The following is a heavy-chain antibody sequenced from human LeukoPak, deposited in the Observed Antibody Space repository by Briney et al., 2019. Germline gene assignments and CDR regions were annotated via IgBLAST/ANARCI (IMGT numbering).Heavy chain of an antibody. D-gene: IGHD3-22*01. Sequence: ASVKVSCKASGYTFTTYNINWVRQAPGQGLEWMGWISGYNGNTNYAQKLQGRVTMTTNTSTSTAYMELRSLKSDDTAVYYCASLKNYYDSSGYLVTDAFDIWGQGTMVTVSS. V-gene: IGHV1-18*01. CDR1: GYTFTTYN. CDR2: ISGYNGNT. J-gene: IGHJ3*02. CDR3: ASLKNYYDSSGYLVTDAFDI.